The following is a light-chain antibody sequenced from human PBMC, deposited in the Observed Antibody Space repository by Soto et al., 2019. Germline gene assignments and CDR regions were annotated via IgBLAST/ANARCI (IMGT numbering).Light chain of an antibody. Sequence: DIQMTQSPSSLSASVGDRVTITCRASQGIIDYLAWYQQKPGKSPKLLIYGASTLHSGVPSRFSGSGAGTDCSLTISSLQPEDVATYYCQKYDSAPQAFGPGTKVEVK. CDR1: QGIIDY. V-gene: IGKV1-27*01. J-gene: IGKJ1*01. CDR2: GAS. CDR3: QKYDSAPQA.